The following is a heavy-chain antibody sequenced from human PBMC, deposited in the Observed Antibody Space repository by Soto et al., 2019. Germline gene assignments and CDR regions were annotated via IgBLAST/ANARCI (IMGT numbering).Heavy chain of an antibody. V-gene: IGHV1-46*01. D-gene: IGHD1-7*01. CDR3: ASESRAGTTSGFFQH. J-gene: IGHJ1*01. CDR2: ISSRGGST. CDR1: GYTFTDYY. Sequence: GAAVKVSCKASGYTFTDYYRHWVRQAPGQGLEWMGFISSRGGSTNYVQRFQDRVTMTRDTSTSPVYMDLRSLRSEDTAVYFCASESRAGTTSGFFQHWGQGTPVTVSS.